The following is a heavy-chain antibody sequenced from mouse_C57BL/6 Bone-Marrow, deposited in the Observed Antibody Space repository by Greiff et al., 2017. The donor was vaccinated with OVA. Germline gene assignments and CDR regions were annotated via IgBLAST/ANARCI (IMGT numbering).Heavy chain of an antibody. CDR1: GFTFSNYW. CDR3: TGTITTETFAY. D-gene: IGHD1-2*01. V-gene: IGHV6-3*01. CDR2: IRLKSDNYAT. Sequence: EVMLVESGGGLVQPGGSMKLSCVASGFTFSNYWMNWVRQSPEKGLEWVAQIRLKSDNYATHYAESVKGRFTISRDDSKSSVYLQMNNLRAEDTGIYYCTGTITTETFAYWGQGTLVTVSA. J-gene: IGHJ3*01.